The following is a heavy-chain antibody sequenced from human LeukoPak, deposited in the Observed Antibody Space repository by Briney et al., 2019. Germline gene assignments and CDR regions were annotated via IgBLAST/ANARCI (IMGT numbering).Heavy chain of an antibody. J-gene: IGHJ4*02. V-gene: IGHV4-34*01. CDR2: INHSGST. Sequence: SETLSLTCAVYGGSFSGYYWSWLRQPPGKGLEWIGEINHSGSTTYNPSLKSRVTISVDKSKNQFSLKLSSVTAADTAVYYCARGDSSGWFDYWGQGTLVTVSS. D-gene: IGHD6-19*01. CDR3: ARGDSSGWFDY. CDR1: GGSFSGYY.